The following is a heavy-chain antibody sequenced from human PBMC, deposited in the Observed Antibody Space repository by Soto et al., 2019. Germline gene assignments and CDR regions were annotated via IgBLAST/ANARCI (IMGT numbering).Heavy chain of an antibody. J-gene: IGHJ4*02. CDR1: GGIFSSNT. CDR3: ASKAACGGDCYAFDS. CDR2: IIPLFGTA. V-gene: IGHV1-69*06. Sequence: QVYLVQSGAEVKKPGSSVKISCKASGGIFSSNTINWVRQAAGQGLEWMGGIIPLFGTANYAEKFQGRVTITADKSTKTEYMELTSLRSEATAVYYCASKAACGGDCYAFDSWGQGTLVTASS. D-gene: IGHD2-21*02.